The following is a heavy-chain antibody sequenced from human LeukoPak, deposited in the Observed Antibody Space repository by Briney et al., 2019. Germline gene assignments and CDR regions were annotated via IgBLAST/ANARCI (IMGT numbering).Heavy chain of an antibody. J-gene: IGHJ6*03. CDR3: ARANSYYYMDV. D-gene: IGHD2-8*01. Sequence: SETLSLTCTVSGGSISSYYWSWIRQPPGKGLEWIGYIYYSGSTNYNPSLKSRVTISVDTSKNQFSLKLSSVTAADTAVYYCARANSYYYMDVWGKGTTVTISS. CDR2: IYYSGST. V-gene: IGHV4-59*01. CDR1: GGSISSYY.